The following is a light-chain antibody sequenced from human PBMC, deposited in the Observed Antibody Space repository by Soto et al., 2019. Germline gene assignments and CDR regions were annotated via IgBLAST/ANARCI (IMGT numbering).Light chain of an antibody. V-gene: IGKV1-5*01. J-gene: IGKJ4*01. CDR3: QQIYSSPLT. CDR1: QSISNW. Sequence: DIQMTQSPSTLSASVGDRVTITCRASQSISNWLAWYQQKPGKAPKLLIYHASTLESGVPSRFSGSGSGTEFTLTISSLQPDDFATYYCQQIYSSPLTFGQGTKVDIK. CDR2: HAS.